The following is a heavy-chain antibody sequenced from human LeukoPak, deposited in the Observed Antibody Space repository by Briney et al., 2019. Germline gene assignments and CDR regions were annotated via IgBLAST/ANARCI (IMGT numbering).Heavy chain of an antibody. V-gene: IGHV4-39*07. D-gene: IGHD1-26*01. J-gene: IGHJ4*02. CDR2: IYYSGST. Sequence: SETLSLTCTVSGGSISSSSYYWGWIRQPPGKGLEWIGSIYYSGSTYYNPSLKSRVTISVDTSKNQFSLKLSSVTAADTAVYYCARDHGVGALIDYWGQGTLVTVSS. CDR3: ARDHGVGALIDY. CDR1: GGSISSSSYY.